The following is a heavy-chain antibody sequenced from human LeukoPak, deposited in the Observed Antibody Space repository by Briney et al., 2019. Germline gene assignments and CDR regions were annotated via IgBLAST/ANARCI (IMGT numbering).Heavy chain of an antibody. D-gene: IGHD3-3*01. CDR1: GFTFSGNG. CDR2: IWYDGSNK. J-gene: IGHJ4*02. V-gene: IGHV3-33*03. CDR3: AKVFSGSGSTGSFDY. Sequence: GGSLRLSCAASGFTFSGNGMHWVRQAPGKGLEWVALIWYDGSNKYYADSVKGRFTISRDNSKNTLYLQMNSLRADDTAVYYCAKVFSGSGSTGSFDYWGQGTLVTVSS.